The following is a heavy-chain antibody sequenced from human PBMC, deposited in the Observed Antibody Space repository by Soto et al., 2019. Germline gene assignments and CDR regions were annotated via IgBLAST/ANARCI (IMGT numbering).Heavy chain of an antibody. V-gene: IGHV1-18*01. CDR1: GYTFSDYG. CDR3: GRGRYYYCGMDV. CDR2: ISAYNGLT. D-gene: IGHD3-16*01. J-gene: IGHJ6*02. Sequence: QVQLEQSGAEMKKPGASVKVSCKASGYTFSDYGIYWVRQAPGQGLEWMGWISAYNGLTTYAQNLQDRVTLTTDASTSTVYVELTSLRSDDTATYYCGRGRYYYCGMDVWGQGTTVTVSS.